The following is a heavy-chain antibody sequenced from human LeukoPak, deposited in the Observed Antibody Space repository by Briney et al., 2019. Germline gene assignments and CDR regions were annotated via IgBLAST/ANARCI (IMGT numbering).Heavy chain of an antibody. V-gene: IGHV1-69*04. CDR1: GYTFTSYA. J-gene: IGHJ4*02. CDR3: ARGPTGPPKGTRLNSGWEY. D-gene: IGHD6-19*01. CDR2: IIPSLGIA. Sequence: GASVKVSCKASGYTFTSYAISWVRQAPGQGLEWMGRIIPSLGIANYAQKFQGRVTITADKSTSTAYMELSSLRSEDTAVYYCARGPTGPPKGTRLNSGWEYWGQGTLVTVSS.